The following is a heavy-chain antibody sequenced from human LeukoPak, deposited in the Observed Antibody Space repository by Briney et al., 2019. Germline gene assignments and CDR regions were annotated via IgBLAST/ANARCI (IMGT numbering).Heavy chain of an antibody. J-gene: IGHJ5*02. V-gene: IGHV4-59*01. D-gene: IGHD3-10*01. CDR1: GGSFSGYY. Sequence: SETLSLTCAVYGGSFSGYYWSWIRQPPGKGLECIGYIHYTGSTNYNPSLKSRVTVSVETSKNQFSLKLKSVTAADTAVYYCARGGYYGSGNDFRFDPWGQGTLVTVSS. CDR3: ARGGYYGSGNDFRFDP. CDR2: IHYTGST.